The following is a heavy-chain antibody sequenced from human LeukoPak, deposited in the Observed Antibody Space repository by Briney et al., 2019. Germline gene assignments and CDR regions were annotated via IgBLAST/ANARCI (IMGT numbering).Heavy chain of an antibody. CDR2: VYYSGRT. CDR3: AGGLGYCASASCLNWFDP. J-gene: IGHJ5*02. D-gene: IGHD2-2*01. Sequence: SETLSLTCIVLGGSTSISNYNWGWIRQPPGKGLKWIGGVYYSGRTYCNPSLKSRVTISVDTSKNQFSLKLTSVTAADTAVYYCAGGLGYCASASCLNWFDPWGQGTLATVSS. CDR1: GGSTSISNYN. V-gene: IGHV4-39*01.